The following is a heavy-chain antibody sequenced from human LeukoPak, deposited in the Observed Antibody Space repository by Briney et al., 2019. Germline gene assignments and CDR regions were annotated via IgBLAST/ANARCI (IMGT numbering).Heavy chain of an antibody. CDR2: IYYSGST. Sequence: PSETLSLTCTVSGGSISSYYWSWIRRPPGKGLEWIGYIYYSGSTNYNPSLKSRVTISVDTSKDQFSLKLSSVTAADTAVYYCARRRMTTVSNYFDYWGQGTLVTVSS. J-gene: IGHJ4*02. V-gene: IGHV4-59*01. D-gene: IGHD4-17*01. CDR3: ARRRMTTVSNYFDY. CDR1: GGSISSYY.